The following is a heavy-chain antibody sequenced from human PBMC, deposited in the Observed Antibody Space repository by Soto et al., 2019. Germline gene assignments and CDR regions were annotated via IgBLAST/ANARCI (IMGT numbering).Heavy chain of an antibody. CDR1: GFSFSNAW. Sequence: EVQLVESGGGWVQTGGSLTLSCAASGFSFSNAWMSWVRQAPGKGPEWVAKIKKDGSEKSYVDSVKGRFTISRDNAKNLLYLKWNGLRADAPARFYCATNAYWAQGGLVPVPS. CDR3: ATNAY. CDR2: IKKDGSEK. J-gene: IGHJ1*01. V-gene: IGHV3-7*03. D-gene: IGHD3-16*01.